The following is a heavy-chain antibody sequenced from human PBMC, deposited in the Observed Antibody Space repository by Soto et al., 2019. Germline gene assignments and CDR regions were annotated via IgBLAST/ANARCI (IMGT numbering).Heavy chain of an antibody. CDR3: AKVMATFGYYFDY. CDR1: GFSFGNYA. Sequence: EVQLLESGGGLVQPGGSLRLSCVASGFSFGNYAMSWVRQAPGKGLEWVSTISGAGGRTYYADSVKGRFTISRDNSENTLYLQLNSLRAEDTALYYCAKVMATFGYYFDYWGPGTLVTVSS. D-gene: IGHD5-12*01. V-gene: IGHV3-23*01. CDR2: ISGAGGRT. J-gene: IGHJ4*02.